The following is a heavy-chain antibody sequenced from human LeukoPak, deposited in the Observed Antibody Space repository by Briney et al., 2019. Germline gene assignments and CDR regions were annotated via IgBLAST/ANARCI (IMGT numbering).Heavy chain of an antibody. D-gene: IGHD3-22*01. CDR1: GYTFTGYY. CDR3: ARVDYYDSSGYSTPWEYFQH. Sequence: ASVKVSCKASGYTFTGYYMHWVRQAPGQGLEWMGWVNPNSGGTNYAQKFQGRVTMTRDTSISTAYMELSRLRSDDTAVYYCARVDYYDSSGYSTPWEYFQHWGQGTLVTVSS. CDR2: VNPNSGGT. J-gene: IGHJ1*01. V-gene: IGHV1-2*02.